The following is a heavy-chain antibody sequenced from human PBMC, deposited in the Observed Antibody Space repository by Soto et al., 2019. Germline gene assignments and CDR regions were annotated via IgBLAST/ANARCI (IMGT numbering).Heavy chain of an antibody. D-gene: IGHD4-17*01. CDR2: ISSSSSTI. V-gene: IGHV3-48*01. CDR3: ARDLNYGVFDY. Sequence: EVQLVESGGGLVQPGGSLRLSCAASGFTFSSYSMNWVRQAPGKGLEWVSYISSSSSTIYYAVSVKGRFTISRDNAKNSLYPQMNSLRAEDTAVYYCARDLNYGVFDYWGQGTLVTVSS. J-gene: IGHJ4*02. CDR1: GFTFSSYS.